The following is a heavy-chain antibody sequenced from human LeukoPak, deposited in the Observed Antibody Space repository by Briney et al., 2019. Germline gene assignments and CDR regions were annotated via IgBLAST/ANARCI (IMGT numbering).Heavy chain of an antibody. V-gene: IGHV4-34*01. D-gene: IGHD2-21*02. J-gene: IGHJ4*02. CDR2: VNHSGST. CDR1: GGSFSGYY. CDR3: ARRGSNHGGDPL. Sequence: SETLSLTCDVYGGSFSGYYWTWIRQPPGKGLEWIGEVNHSGSTSNNPSLKSRVTVSVDTSKNQSSLKMTSVTAADTAVYFCARRGSNHGGDPLWGQGTLVTVPS.